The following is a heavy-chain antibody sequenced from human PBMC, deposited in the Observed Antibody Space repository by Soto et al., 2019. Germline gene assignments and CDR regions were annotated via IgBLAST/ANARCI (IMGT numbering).Heavy chain of an antibody. Sequence: QVQLQESGPGLVKPSETLSLTCTVSGGSVSSGSYYWSWIRQPPGKGLEWIGYIYYSGSTNYNPSLKSRVTISVDTSKNQFSLKLSSVTAADTAVYYCVRRPIKSGYDFDYWGQGTLVTVSS. J-gene: IGHJ4*02. CDR3: VRRPIKSGYDFDY. D-gene: IGHD5-12*01. CDR1: GGSVSSGSYY. CDR2: IYYSGST. V-gene: IGHV4-61*01.